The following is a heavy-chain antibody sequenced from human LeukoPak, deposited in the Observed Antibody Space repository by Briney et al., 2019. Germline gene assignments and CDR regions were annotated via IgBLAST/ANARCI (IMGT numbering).Heavy chain of an antibody. J-gene: IGHJ4*02. Sequence: GASVKVSCKASGYTFTGYYMHWVRQATGQGLEWMGRINPNSGGTNYAQKFQGRVTMTRDTSISTVYMELSRLRSDDTAVYYCARDPGSGYYYDYWGQGTLVTVSS. CDR3: ARDPGSGYYYDY. D-gene: IGHD3-22*01. CDR2: INPNSGGT. V-gene: IGHV1-2*06. CDR1: GYTFTGYY.